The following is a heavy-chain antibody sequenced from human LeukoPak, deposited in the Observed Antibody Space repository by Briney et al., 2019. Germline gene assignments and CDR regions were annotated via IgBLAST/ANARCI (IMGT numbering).Heavy chain of an antibody. CDR1: GGTFSSYA. V-gene: IGHV1-69*06. Sequence: ASVKVSCKASGGTFSSYAISWVRQAPGQGLEWMGGIIPIFGTANYAQKFQGRVTITADKSTSTAYMELSSLRSEDTAVHYCARKTGYSSSGGWFDPWGQGTLVTVSS. D-gene: IGHD6-13*01. J-gene: IGHJ5*02. CDR3: ARKTGYSSSGGWFDP. CDR2: IIPIFGTA.